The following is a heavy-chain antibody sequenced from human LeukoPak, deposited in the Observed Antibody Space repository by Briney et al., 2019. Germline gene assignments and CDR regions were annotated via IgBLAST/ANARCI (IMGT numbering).Heavy chain of an antibody. Sequence: GGTLRLSRAASGFTFSSYAMTWIRQAPGKGLEWVSSISGTGGSTGYAQKFQGRVTMTRDMSTSTDYMELSSLRFEDTAIYYCARDNSVGDNAWWFDPWGQGTLVTVSS. CDR2: ISGTGGST. CDR3: ARDNSVGDNAWWFDP. CDR1: GFTFSSYA. V-gene: IGHV3-23*01. J-gene: IGHJ5*02. D-gene: IGHD1-26*01.